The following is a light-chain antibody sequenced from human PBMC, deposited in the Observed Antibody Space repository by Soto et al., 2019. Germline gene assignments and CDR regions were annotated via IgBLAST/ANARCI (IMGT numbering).Light chain of an antibody. J-gene: IGLJ1*01. CDR3: TSFTIASIYV. CDR2: NVS. CDR1: SSDIGGHNS. Sequence: ALTQPASVSGSTGQSIAISCTGTSSDIGGHNSVSWYQQHPGKAHKLMIYNVSNRPSGVSNRFSGSKSGNTASLTISGLLAEDEADYYCTSFTIASIYVFGAGTKVTVL. V-gene: IGLV2-14*01.